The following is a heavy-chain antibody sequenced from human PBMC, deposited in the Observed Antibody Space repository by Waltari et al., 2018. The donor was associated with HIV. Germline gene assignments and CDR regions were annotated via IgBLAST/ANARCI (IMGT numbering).Heavy chain of an antibody. CDR2: IKQDGSEK. CDR1: GFMFTSYW. V-gene: IGHV3-7*01. CDR3: ATSRTFDY. J-gene: IGHJ4*02. Sequence: EVLLVESGGGLVLPGGSLRLSCTASGFMFTSYWMSWVRQAPGKGLEWVANIKQDGSEKYYVDSVKGRFTISRDNAKNSLYLQMNSLRAEDTAMYYCATSRTFDYWGQGTLVTVSS. D-gene: IGHD2-2*01.